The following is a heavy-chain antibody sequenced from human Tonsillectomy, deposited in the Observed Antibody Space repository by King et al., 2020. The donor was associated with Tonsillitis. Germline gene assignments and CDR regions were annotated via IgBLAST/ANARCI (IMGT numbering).Heavy chain of an antibody. CDR2: VYYSGST. CDR1: GGSISSGFY. CDR3: ARDMKGRYYDISGFYGMDV. Sequence: HVQLQESGPGLVKPSQTLSLTCTVSGGSISSGFYWSWIRQHPGKGLEWIGYVYYSGSTYYNPSLKSRVTISVDTSKNQFSLKLSSVTAADTAVYYCARDMKGRYYDISGFYGMDVWGQGTTVTVSS. V-gene: IGHV4-31*03. D-gene: IGHD3-9*01. J-gene: IGHJ6*02.